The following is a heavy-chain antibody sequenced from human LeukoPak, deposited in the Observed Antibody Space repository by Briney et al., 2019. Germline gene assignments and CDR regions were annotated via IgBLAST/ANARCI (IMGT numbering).Heavy chain of an antibody. CDR1: GRSISSSSYY. D-gene: IGHD3-3*01. CDR2: IYYSGST. Sequence: SETLSLTCTVSGRSISSSSYYWGWIRQPPGKGLEWIGSIYYSGSTYYNPSLKSRVTISVDTSKNQFSLKLSSVTAADTAVYYCARHPLGNYYDFWSGYPNWFDPWGQGTLVTVSS. V-gene: IGHV4-39*01. CDR3: ARHPLGNYYDFWSGYPNWFDP. J-gene: IGHJ5*02.